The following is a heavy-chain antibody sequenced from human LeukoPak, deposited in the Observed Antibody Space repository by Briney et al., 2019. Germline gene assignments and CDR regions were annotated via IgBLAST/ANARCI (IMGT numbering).Heavy chain of an antibody. J-gene: IGHJ4*02. CDR3: ARGIYGDYLDY. Sequence: GGSLRLSCAASGFTFSSYWMSWVRQAPGKGLEWVANIKQDGSEKYYVDSVKGRFTISRDNAKNSLYPQMNSLRAEDTAVYYCARGIYGDYLDYWGQGTLVTVSS. V-gene: IGHV3-7*01. CDR1: GFTFSSYW. CDR2: IKQDGSEK. D-gene: IGHD4-17*01.